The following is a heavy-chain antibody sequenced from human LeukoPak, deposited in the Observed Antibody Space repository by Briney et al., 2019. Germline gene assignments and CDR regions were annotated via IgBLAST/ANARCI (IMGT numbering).Heavy chain of an antibody. CDR2: MNPNSGNT. D-gene: IGHD6-6*01. J-gene: IGHJ6*03. CDR3: ARTYSSSSWGRYYYYMDV. CDR1: GYTFTSYD. Sequence: ASVKVSCKASGYTFTSYDINWVRQATGQGLEWMGWMNPNSGNTGYAQKFQGRVTITRNTSISTAYMELSSLRSEDTAVYYCARTYSSSSWGRYYYYMDVWGKGTTVTVSS. V-gene: IGHV1-8*03.